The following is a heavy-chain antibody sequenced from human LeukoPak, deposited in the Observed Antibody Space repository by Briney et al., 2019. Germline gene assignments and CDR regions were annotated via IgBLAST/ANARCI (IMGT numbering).Heavy chain of an antibody. V-gene: IGHV1-46*01. CDR1: GYTFTSYY. CDR3: ARSGGYGAFDI. D-gene: IGHD3-16*01. CDR2: INPSGGST. J-gene: IGHJ3*02. Sequence: GASLRVSCTASGYTFTSYYMHWVRQAPGQGLEWMGIINPSGGSTSYAQKFQGRVTMTRDTSTSTVYMELSSLRSEDTAVYYCARSGGYGAFDIWGQGTMVTVSS.